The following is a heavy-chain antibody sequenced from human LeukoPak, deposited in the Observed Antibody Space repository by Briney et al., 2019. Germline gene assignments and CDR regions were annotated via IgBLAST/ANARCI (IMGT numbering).Heavy chain of an antibody. D-gene: IGHD1-1*01. CDR3: ARDVGTGTASAWFDP. CDR1: GGSISSSSYY. Sequence: PSETLSPTCTVSGGSISSSSYYWGWIRQPPGKGLEWIGSIYYSGSTYYNPSLKSRVTISVDTSKNRFSLKLSSVTAADTAVYYCARDVGTGTASAWFDPWGQGTLVTVSS. CDR2: IYYSGST. V-gene: IGHV4-39*07. J-gene: IGHJ5*02.